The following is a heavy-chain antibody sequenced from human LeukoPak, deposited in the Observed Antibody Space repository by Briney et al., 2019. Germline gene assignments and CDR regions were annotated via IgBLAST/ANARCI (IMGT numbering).Heavy chain of an antibody. V-gene: IGHV1-2*02. Sequence: ASVKVSCKASGYTFIAYYMHWGRQAPGQGLEWMGWINPNSGGTNYAQKFQGRVTMTRDTSISTAYMDLSRLRSDDTAVYYCARGMGVLVPAATWFDPWGQGTLVTVSS. J-gene: IGHJ5*02. D-gene: IGHD2-2*01. CDR3: ARGMGVLVPAATWFDP. CDR1: GYTFIAYY. CDR2: INPNSGGT.